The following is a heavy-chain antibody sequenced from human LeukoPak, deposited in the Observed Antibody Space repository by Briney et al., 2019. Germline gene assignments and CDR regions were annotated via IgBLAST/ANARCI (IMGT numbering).Heavy chain of an antibody. CDR3: ALSGYDGVFDI. D-gene: IGHD5-12*01. V-gene: IGHV1-69*04. CDR1: GGTFSSYA. J-gene: IGHJ3*02. CDR2: IIPILGIA. Sequence: ASVKVSCKASGGTFSSYAISWVRQAPGQGLEWMGRIIPILGIANYAQKFQGRVTITADKSTSTAYMELSSLRSEDTAVYYCALSGYDGVFDIWGQGTMVTVSS.